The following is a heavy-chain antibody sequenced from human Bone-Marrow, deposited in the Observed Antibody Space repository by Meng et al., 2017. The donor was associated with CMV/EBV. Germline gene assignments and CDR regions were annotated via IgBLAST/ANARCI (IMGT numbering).Heavy chain of an antibody. V-gene: IGHV4-38-2*02. CDR1: GHSISSDYF. CDR3: ARGHYGNWFDP. J-gene: IGHJ5*02. D-gene: IGHD3-10*01. Sequence: GSLRLSCRVSGHSISSDYFWGWVRQPPGKGLEWIGIYDGGSTYYNPSLKSRVTISVDTSKNQFSLKLSSVTAADTAVYYCARGHYGNWFDPWGQGTLVTVSS. CDR2: IYDGGST.